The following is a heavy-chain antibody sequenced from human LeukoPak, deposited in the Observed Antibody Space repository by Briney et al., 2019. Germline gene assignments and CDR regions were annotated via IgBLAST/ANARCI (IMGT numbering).Heavy chain of an antibody. CDR2: IFYDGSS. CDR1: SGSIRNSNYY. V-gene: IGHV4-39*07. J-gene: IGHJ4*02. Sequence: PSETLSLTCTVSSGSIRNSNYYWGWIRQPPGKGLEWIGSIFYDGSSDYNPSLKSRVTISVDTSKNKFSLKVKPVTAADTAVYYCARVGGSGWPRGNLDYWGQGTLVTVSS. CDR3: ARVGGSGWPRGNLDY. D-gene: IGHD6-19*01.